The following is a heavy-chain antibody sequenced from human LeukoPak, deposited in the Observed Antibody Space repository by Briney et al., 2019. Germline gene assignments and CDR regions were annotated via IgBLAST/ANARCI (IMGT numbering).Heavy chain of an antibody. CDR2: IYHSGST. D-gene: IGHD3-16*01. CDR3: TRGAGWLIDY. V-gene: IGHV4-30-2*01. J-gene: IGHJ4*02. Sequence: SQTLSLTCTVSGGSISSGGYYWSWIRQPPGKGLEWIGYIYHSGSTYYNPSLKSRVTISADTSKNHFSLKLNSVTTADTAVYYCTRGAGWLIDYWGQGILVTVSS. CDR1: GGSISSGGYY.